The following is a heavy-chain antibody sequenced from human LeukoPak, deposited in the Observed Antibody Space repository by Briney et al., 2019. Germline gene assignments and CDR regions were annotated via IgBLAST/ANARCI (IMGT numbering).Heavy chain of an antibody. D-gene: IGHD2-2*01. CDR1: GFTVSSNY. J-gene: IGHJ6*02. CDR2: IYSGGST. Sequence: GGSLRLSCAASGFTVSSNYMSWVRQAPGKGLEWVSVIYSGGSTYYADSVKGRFTIPRHNSKNTLYLQMNSLRAEDTAVYYCASIVVVPAAIYYYGMDVWGQGTTVTVSS. V-gene: IGHV3-53*04. CDR3: ASIVVVPAAIYYYGMDV.